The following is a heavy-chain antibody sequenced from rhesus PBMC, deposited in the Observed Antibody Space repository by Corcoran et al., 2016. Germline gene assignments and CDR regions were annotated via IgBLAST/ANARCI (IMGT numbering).Heavy chain of an antibody. J-gene: IGHJ4*01. CDR2: SVGSGSNT. CDR1: GGSISSTY. V-gene: IGHV4-169*02. CDR3: AREGYSSIYFDY. D-gene: IGHD6-19*01. Sequence: QLQLQESGPGLVKPSETLSVTCAVSGGSISSTYWSWLRQYPGKGLEGIGDSVGSGSNTNYNHYLKSRVTLSVDTSKNQLSLKLSSVTAADTAVYYCAREGYSSIYFDYWGQGVLVTVSS.